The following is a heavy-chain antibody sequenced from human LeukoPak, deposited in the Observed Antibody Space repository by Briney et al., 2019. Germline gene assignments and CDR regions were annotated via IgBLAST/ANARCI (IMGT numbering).Heavy chain of an antibody. V-gene: IGHV4-39*02. Sequence: SETLSLTCTVSGGSISSSSYYWGWIRQPPGKGLEWIGSIYYSGSTYYNPSLKSRVTISVDTSNNQFSLKLSSVTAADTAVYYCARELYYDFWSGYPDDFDYWGQGTLVTVSS. CDR2: IYYSGST. CDR3: ARELYYDFWSGYPDDFDY. J-gene: IGHJ4*02. D-gene: IGHD3-3*01. CDR1: GGSISSSSYY.